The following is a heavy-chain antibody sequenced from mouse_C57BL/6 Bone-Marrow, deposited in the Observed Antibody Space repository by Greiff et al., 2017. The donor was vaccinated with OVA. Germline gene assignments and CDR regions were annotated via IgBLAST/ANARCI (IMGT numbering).Heavy chain of an antibody. CDR3: ARDDGYYPFAY. J-gene: IGHJ3*01. CDR2: IDPSDSYT. V-gene: IGHV1-69*01. CDR1: GYTFTSYW. Sequence: QVQLQQPGAELVMPGASVKLSCKASGYTFTSYWMHWVKQRPGQGLEWIGEIDPSDSYTNYNQKFKGKSTLTVDKSSSTAYMQLSSLTSEDSAVYYCARDDGYYPFAYWGRGTRVTVSA. D-gene: IGHD2-3*01.